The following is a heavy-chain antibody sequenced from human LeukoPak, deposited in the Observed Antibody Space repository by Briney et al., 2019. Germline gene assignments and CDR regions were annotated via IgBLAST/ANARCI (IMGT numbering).Heavy chain of an antibody. J-gene: IGHJ3*02. CDR2: IYYSGST. Sequence: SETLSLTCTVSGGSISSYYWSWIRQPPGKGLEWIGYIYYSGSTNYNPSLKSRVTISVDTSKNQFSLKLSSVTAADTAVYYCARAYPYCSSTSCLYHDAFDIWGQGTMVPVSS. D-gene: IGHD2-2*01. CDR3: ARAYPYCSSTSCLYHDAFDI. CDR1: GGSISSYY. V-gene: IGHV4-59*08.